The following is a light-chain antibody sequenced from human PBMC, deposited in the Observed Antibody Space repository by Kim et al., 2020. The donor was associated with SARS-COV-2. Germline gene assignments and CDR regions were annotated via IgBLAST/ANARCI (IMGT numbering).Light chain of an antibody. V-gene: IGLV3-9*01. CDR3: QVWDSTTVV. J-gene: IGLJ2*01. CDR1: RIGIKS. Sequence: SVDPGQTARIACGGNRIGIKSVPRYQRKPGQAPVLVIYRANNRPSGIPERFSGSNSGNTATLTISSAQAGDEADYFCQVWDSTTVVFGGGTQLTVL. CDR2: RAN.